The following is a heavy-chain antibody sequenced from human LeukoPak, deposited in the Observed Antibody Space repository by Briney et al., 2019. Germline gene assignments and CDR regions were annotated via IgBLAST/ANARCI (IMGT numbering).Heavy chain of an antibody. D-gene: IGHD2-15*01. CDR2: INPSGGST. CDR1: GYTFTSYH. J-gene: IGHJ4*02. CDR3: ARVPFNFAPTPFDY. V-gene: IGHV1-46*01. Sequence: ASVTVSCKASGYTFTSYHMHWVRQAPGQGLEWMGIINPSGGSTSYAQKFQGRVTMTRDTSTSTVYMELSSLRSEDTAVYYCARVPFNFAPTPFDYWGQGTLATVSS.